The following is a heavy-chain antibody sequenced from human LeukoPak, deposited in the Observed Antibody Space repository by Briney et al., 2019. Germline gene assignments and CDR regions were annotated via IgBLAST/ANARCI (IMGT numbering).Heavy chain of an antibody. D-gene: IGHD3-16*01. CDR3: ARVRYRLAETYIDY. V-gene: IGHV1-2*02. CDR1: GYTFTGYY. Sequence: GASVKVSCKASGYTFTGYYMHWVRQAPGQGLEWMGWINPNSGDTNYAQKFQGRVTMTRDTSISTAYMELGRLRSDDTAVYYCARVRYRLAETYIDYWGQGTLVTVSS. J-gene: IGHJ4*02. CDR2: INPNSGDT.